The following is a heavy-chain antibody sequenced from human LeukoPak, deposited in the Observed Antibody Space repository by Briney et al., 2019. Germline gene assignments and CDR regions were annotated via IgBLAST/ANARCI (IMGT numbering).Heavy chain of an antibody. V-gene: IGHV4-39*01. CDR1: GGSISSSSYY. D-gene: IGHD3-22*01. Sequence: PSETLSLTCTVSGGSISSSSYYWGWIRQPPGKGLEWIGSIYYSGSTYYNPSLKSRVTISVDTSKNQFSLKLSSVTAADTAVYYCARHEEAMIGYGMDVWGQGTTVTVSS. J-gene: IGHJ6*02. CDR3: ARHEEAMIGYGMDV. CDR2: IYYSGST.